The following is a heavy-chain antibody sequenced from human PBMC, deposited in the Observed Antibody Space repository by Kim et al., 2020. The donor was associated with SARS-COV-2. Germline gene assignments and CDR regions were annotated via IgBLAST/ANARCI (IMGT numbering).Heavy chain of an antibody. CDR1: GGTFSSYA. V-gene: IGHV1-69*13. J-gene: IGHJ6*02. CDR3: ARVPPEGSGSYYNPTAPQRDYGMDV. Sequence: SVKVSCKASGGTFSSYAISWVRQAPGQGLEWMGGIIPIFGTANYAQKFQGRVTITADESTSTAYMELSSLRSEDTAVYYCARVPPEGSGSYYNPTAPQRDYGMDVWGQGTTVTVSS. CDR2: IIPIFGTA. D-gene: IGHD3-10*01.